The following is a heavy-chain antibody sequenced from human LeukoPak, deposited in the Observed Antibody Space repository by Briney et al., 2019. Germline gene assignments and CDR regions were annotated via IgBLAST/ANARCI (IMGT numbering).Heavy chain of an antibody. V-gene: IGHV4-61*02. CDR2: IYTTGVT. Sequence: PSETLSLTCSVSGDSTSHGTYYWSWIRQPAGQGLEWIGRIYTTGVTNYNPSLKTRVTISVDPSLNQFSLNLTSVTAADTAVYYCAREFLASRRNWVDPWGQGTLVTVSS. CDR3: AREFLASRRNWVDP. CDR1: GDSTSHGTYY. D-gene: IGHD6-6*01. J-gene: IGHJ5*02.